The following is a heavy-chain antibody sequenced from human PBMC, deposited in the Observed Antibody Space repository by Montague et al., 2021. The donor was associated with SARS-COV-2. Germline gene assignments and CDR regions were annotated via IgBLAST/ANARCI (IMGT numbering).Heavy chain of an antibody. CDR3: ARGEMATISESFDL. J-gene: IGHJ3*01. D-gene: IGHD5-24*01. V-gene: IGHV3-21*01. CDR1: GLTFSRYS. CDR2: ITSSSDYI. Sequence: SLSLSCAASGLTFSRYSMVLVRQAPGKGLEWVSSITSSSDYIHYAVSVKGRFTISRDNDRNSLYLLMNSLRAEDTAVYYCARGEMATISESFDLWGQGTMVTVSS.